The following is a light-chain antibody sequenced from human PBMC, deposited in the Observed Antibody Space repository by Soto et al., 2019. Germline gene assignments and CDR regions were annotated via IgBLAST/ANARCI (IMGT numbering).Light chain of an antibody. CDR2: GAS. CDR1: QTVSSN. V-gene: IGKV3-15*01. CDR3: QQYNDWPLT. J-gene: IGKJ1*01. Sequence: EIVMTQSPATLSVSPGERATISCRASQTVSSNLAWYQQKPGQAPRLLIYGASTRATGLPARFSGSGSGTEFTLTISSLQSEDFAVYYCQQYNDWPLTFGQGTKVDIK.